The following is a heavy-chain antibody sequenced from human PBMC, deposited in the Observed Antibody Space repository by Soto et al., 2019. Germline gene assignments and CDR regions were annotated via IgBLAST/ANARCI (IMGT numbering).Heavy chain of an antibody. D-gene: IGHD3-3*01. CDR1: ADFFSSYG. CDR2: IIPIFGTT. J-gene: IGHJ4*02. CDR3: ARVFPDGWVEPGVVRGYLDT. V-gene: IGHV1-69*01. Sequence: QVQLVQSGAEVKEPGSAVKVSCKAPADFFSSYGISWVRQAPGQGLEWMGGIIPIFGTTNYAEKFQGRVTITADESTNTAYMELSSLRSEDTALYYCARVFPDGWVEPGVVRGYLDTWGRGTLVTVSS.